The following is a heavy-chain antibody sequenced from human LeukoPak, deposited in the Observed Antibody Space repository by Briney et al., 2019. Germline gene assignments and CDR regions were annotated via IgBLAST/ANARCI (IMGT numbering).Heavy chain of an antibody. CDR1: GFTFTNAW. V-gene: IGHV3-23*01. J-gene: IGHJ5*02. Sequence: PGGSLRLSCAASGFTFTNAWMSWVRQAPGKGLEWVSAISGSGGSTYYADSVKGRFTISRDNSKNTLYLQMNSLRAEDTAVYYCAKDPSGSYYAGNWFDPWGQGTLVTVSS. D-gene: IGHD1-26*01. CDR2: ISGSGGST. CDR3: AKDPSGSYYAGNWFDP.